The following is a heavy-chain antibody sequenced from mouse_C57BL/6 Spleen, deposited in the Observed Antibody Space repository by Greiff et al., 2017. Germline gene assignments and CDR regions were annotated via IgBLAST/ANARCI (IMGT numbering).Heavy chain of an antibody. CDR3: ARERLRPDYYARDY. Sequence: VQLQQPGAELVMPGASVKLSCKASGYTFTSYWMHWVKQRPGQGLEWIGEIDPSDSYTYYNQKFKGKSTLTVDKSSSTAYMQLRSLTSEDSAVXDCARERLRPDYYARDYWGQGTSVTVSS. CDR1: GYTFTSYW. D-gene: IGHD2-4*01. V-gene: IGHV1-69*01. CDR2: IDPSDSYT. J-gene: IGHJ4*01.